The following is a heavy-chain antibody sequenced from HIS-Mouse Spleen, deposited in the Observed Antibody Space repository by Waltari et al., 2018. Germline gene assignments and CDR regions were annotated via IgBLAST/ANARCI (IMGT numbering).Heavy chain of an antibody. J-gene: IGHJ2*01. CDR3: AREIPYSSSWYDWYFDL. CDR1: GGSISSSSYY. Sequence: QLQLQESGPGLVKPSETLSLTCTVSGGSISSSSYYWGWIRQPPGKGLEWIGSIYYSGSTYYSPSLKSRVTISVDTSKNQFSLKLSSVTAADTVVYYCAREIPYSSSWYDWYFDLWGRGTLVTVSS. V-gene: IGHV4-39*07. D-gene: IGHD6-13*01. CDR2: IYYSGST.